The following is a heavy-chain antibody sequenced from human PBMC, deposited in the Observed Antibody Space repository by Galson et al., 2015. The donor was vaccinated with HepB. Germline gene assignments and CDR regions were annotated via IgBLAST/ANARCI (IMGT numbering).Heavy chain of an antibody. CDR1: GFTFSDYW. CDR2: IKTAGSTT. V-gene: IGHV3-74*01. CDR3: ARLKGGVCDWFDP. J-gene: IGHJ5*02. Sequence: SLRLSCAGSGFTFSDYWMHWVRQGPGKGLVWVSRIKTAGSTTSYADSVKGRFTISRDNAKNTLYLQMNSLRAEDTALYYCARLKGGVCDWFDPWGQGTLVTVSS. D-gene: IGHD3-16*01.